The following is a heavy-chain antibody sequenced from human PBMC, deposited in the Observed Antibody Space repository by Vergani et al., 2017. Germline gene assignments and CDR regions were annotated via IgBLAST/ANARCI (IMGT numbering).Heavy chain of an antibody. D-gene: IGHD4-17*01. V-gene: IGHV3-48*03. CDR2: ISSSGSTI. CDR1: GFTFSSYE. Sequence: EVQLVESGGGLVQPGGSLRLSCAASGFTFSSYEMNWVRQAPGKGLEWVSYISSSGSTIYYADSVKGRFTISRDNAKNSLYLQMNSLRAEDTAVYYCARVVLYGDSRSPDYWGQGTLVTVSS. J-gene: IGHJ4*02. CDR3: ARVVLYGDSRSPDY.